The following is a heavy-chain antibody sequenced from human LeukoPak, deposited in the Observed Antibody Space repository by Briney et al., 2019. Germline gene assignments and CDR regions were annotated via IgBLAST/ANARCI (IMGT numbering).Heavy chain of an antibody. D-gene: IGHD4-23*01. CDR1: GFTFSSYA. J-gene: IGHJ4*02. V-gene: IGHV3-23*01. CDR3: AKEKTTVRTPGIDY. Sequence: GGSLRLSCAASGFTFSSYAMSWVRQAPGKGLEWVSAISGSGGSTYYADSVKGRFTISRGNSKNTLYLQINSLRAEDTAVYYCAKEKTTVRTPGIDYWGQGTLVTVSS. CDR2: ISGSGGST.